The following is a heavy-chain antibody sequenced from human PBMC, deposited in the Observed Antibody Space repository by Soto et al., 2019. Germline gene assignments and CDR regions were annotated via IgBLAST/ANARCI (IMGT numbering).Heavy chain of an antibody. V-gene: IGHV1-69*13. CDR1: GGTITNSA. CDR3: ARARETGTTIRFAP. Sequence: SSVKLSCKASGGTITNSAISWVRQAPGQGLEWMGGIIPIFGTANYAQKFQGRVTITADESTSTAYMKLSSLRSEDTAVYYCARARETGTTIRFAPSGRGTLVIDSS. D-gene: IGHD1-7*01. J-gene: IGHJ5*02. CDR2: IIPIFGTA.